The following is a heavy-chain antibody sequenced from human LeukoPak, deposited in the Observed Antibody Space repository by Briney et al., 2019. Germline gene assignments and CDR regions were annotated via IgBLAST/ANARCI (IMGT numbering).Heavy chain of an antibody. CDR1: GYTFTSYG. Sequence: ASVKVSCKASGYTFTSYGISWVRQAPGQGLEWMGWISAYNGNTNYAQKLQGRVTMTTDTSTSTAYMELRSLRSDDTAVYYCARGEYYYDSSGYYYAPPDYWGQGTLVTVSS. J-gene: IGHJ4*02. CDR2: ISAYNGNT. D-gene: IGHD3-22*01. CDR3: ARGEYYYDSSGYYYAPPDY. V-gene: IGHV1-18*01.